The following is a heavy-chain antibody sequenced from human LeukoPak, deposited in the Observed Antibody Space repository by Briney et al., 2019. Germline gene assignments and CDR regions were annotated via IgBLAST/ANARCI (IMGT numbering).Heavy chain of an antibody. V-gene: IGHV5-51*01. J-gene: IGHJ5*02. CDR1: GNSFTNHW. CDR2: IYPGDSDT. Sequence: GESLKTSCKGSGNSFTNHWIGWVRQMPGKGLEWMGIIYPGDSDTKYSPSFEGQVTISADKSISTAYLQWSSLKASDTAMYYCARLSSGDYGGNSGINWSDPWGQGTLVTVSS. CDR3: ARLSSGDYGGNSGINWSDP. D-gene: IGHD4-23*01.